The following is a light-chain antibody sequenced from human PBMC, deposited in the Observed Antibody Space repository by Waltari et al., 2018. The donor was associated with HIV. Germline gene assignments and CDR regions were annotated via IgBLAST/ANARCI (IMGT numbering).Light chain of an antibody. CDR1: SGSSYYT. V-gene: IGLV9-49*01. Sequence: QPVLPQPPSASASLGASVTLPCTLSSGSSYYTVAWYQQRPGKGPRFVMRVGTGGIVGSKGDGIPDRFSVLGSGLNRYLTIKNIQEEDESDYHCGADHGSGSNFVVVFGGGTKLTVL. CDR2: VGTGGIVG. CDR3: GADHGSGSNFVVV. J-gene: IGLJ2*01.